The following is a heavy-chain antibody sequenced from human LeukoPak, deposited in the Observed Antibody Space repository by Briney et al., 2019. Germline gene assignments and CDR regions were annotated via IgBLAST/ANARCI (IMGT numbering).Heavy chain of an antibody. Sequence: PGGSLRLSCAASGFTVSSNYMSWVRQAPGKGLEWVSGINWNGGSTGYADSVKGRFTISRDNAKNSLYLQMNSLRAEDTALYYCARESYGSGTLPMDVWGKGTTVTVSS. CDR1: GFTVSSNY. CDR3: ARESYGSGTLPMDV. CDR2: INWNGGST. D-gene: IGHD3-10*01. V-gene: IGHV3-20*04. J-gene: IGHJ6*03.